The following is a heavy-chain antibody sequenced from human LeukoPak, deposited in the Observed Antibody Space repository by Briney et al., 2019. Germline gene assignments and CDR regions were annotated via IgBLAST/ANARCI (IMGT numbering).Heavy chain of an antibody. CDR1: GYTFTGYY. CDR2: INPNSGGT. J-gene: IGHJ4*02. V-gene: IGHV1-2*02. CDR3: ARSSSGWYPRFDY. Sequence: ASVKVSCKASGYTFTGYYMHWVRQAPGQGLEWMGWINPNSGGTNYAQKFQGRVTMTRDTSIGTAYMELSRLRSDDTAVYYCARSSSGWYPRFDYWGQGTLVTVSS. D-gene: IGHD6-19*01.